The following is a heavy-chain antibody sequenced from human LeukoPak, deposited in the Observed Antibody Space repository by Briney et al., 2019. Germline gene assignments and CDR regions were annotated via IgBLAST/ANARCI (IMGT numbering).Heavy chain of an antibody. V-gene: IGHV1-2*02. CDR2: INPDSGGT. Sequence: GASVKVSCTASGYTFTDYYIHWMRQAPGQGLEWMGWINPDSGGTSYAQKFQGRVTMTRDTSISTVYVELSRLRSDDTAVYYCARSDSYTWFDPWGQGTLVTVSS. CDR1: GYTFTDYY. CDR3: ARSDSYTWFDP. J-gene: IGHJ5*02. D-gene: IGHD2-15*01.